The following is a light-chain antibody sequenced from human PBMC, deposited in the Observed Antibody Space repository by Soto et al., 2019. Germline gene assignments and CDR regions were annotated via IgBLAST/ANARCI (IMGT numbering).Light chain of an antibody. CDR1: QSVSSY. CDR3: QQRSNWPLT. V-gene: IGKV3-11*01. CDR2: DAS. J-gene: IGKJ4*01. Sequence: EIELTHSPATLSLSPGERATLSCRASQSVSSYLAWYQQKPGQAPRLLIYDASNRATGIPARFSGSGSGTDFTLTISSLEPEDFAVYYCQQRSNWPLTFGGGTKV.